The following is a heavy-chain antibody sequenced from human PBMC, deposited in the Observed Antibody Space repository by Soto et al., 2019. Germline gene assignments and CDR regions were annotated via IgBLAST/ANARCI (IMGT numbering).Heavy chain of an antibody. CDR2: INGDGGTI. CDR3: TRGGNYYFDY. CDR1: GFTFSTSW. D-gene: IGHD1-7*01. V-gene: IGHV3-74*01. Sequence: EVQLVEAGGGLVQPGGSLRLSCAASGFTFSTSWIHWVRQAPGKGLVWVSRINGDGGTINYADSVKGRFTISRDNAKNTVYLQMNSLSADDTDVYYCTRGGNYYFDYWAREPWSPSPQ. J-gene: IGHJ4*02.